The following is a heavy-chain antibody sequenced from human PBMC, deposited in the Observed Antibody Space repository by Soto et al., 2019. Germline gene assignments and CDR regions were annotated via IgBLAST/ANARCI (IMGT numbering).Heavy chain of an antibody. D-gene: IGHD6-19*01. J-gene: IGHJ4*02. CDR2: ISGGGGSA. CDR1: GLTFSSYA. V-gene: IGHV3-23*01. CDR3: AGRIAVAGTLAY. Sequence: EVQLLESGGGLVQPGGSLRLSCAASGLTFSSYAMSWVRQAPGKGLEWVSAISGGGGSAFYADSVKGRFTISRDNSKNTLFLQMNSLRVEDTALYYCAGRIAVAGTLAYWGQGTLVTVSS.